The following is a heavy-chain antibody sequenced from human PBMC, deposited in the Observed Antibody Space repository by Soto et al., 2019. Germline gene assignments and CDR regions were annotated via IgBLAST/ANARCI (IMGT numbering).Heavy chain of an antibody. CDR1: GYSFTSYW. Sequence: GESLKISCKGSGYSFTSYWISWVRQMPGKGLEWMGRIDPSDSYTNYSPSFQGHVTISADKSISTAYLQWSSLKASDTAMYYCARINGQLTYYYYGMDVWGQGTKVTVSS. J-gene: IGHJ6*02. D-gene: IGHD6-13*01. CDR3: ARINGQLTYYYYGMDV. CDR2: IDPSDSYT. V-gene: IGHV5-10-1*01.